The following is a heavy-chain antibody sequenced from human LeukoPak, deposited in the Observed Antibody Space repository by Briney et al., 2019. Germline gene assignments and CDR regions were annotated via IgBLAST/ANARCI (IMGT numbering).Heavy chain of an antibody. D-gene: IGHD3-22*01. CDR3: ARGQAQYQNYYYDSWYNWFDP. CDR2: MNPNSGNT. Sequence: GASVNVSCTASGYTFTSYDINWVRQATGQGLEWMGWMNPNSGNTGYAQKFQGRVTMTRNTSISTAYMELSSLRSEDTAVYYCARGQAQYQNYYYDSWYNWFDPWGQGTLVTVSS. V-gene: IGHV1-8*01. J-gene: IGHJ5*02. CDR1: GYTFTSYD.